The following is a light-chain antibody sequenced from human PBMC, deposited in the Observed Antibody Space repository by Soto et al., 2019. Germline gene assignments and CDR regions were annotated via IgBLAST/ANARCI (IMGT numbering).Light chain of an antibody. Sequence: ETVMTQSPGTLSVSLGERATLSCRASQSVSIHLAWYQQKPGQAPRLLIYDTSTRASGIPARFSGSGSGTELTLTISSLQSEDFDVYYCQQYSNWPPITFGKGTHWRL. J-gene: IGKJ5*01. V-gene: IGKV3-15*01. CDR1: QSVSIH. CDR2: DTS. CDR3: QQYSNWPPIT.